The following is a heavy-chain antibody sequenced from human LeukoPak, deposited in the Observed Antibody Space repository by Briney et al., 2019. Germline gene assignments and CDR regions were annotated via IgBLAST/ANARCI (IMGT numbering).Heavy chain of an antibody. CDR3: ARGCGGDCCGYLQH. CDR1: GFTFSSYG. Sequence: QPGRSLRLSCVASGFTFSSYGMHWVRQAPGKGLEWVAVIWYDGRNKYYGDSVKGRFTISRDNSKNTLYLQMNSLRAEDTAVYYCARGCGGDCCGYLQHWGQGTLVTVSS. V-gene: IGHV3-33*01. J-gene: IGHJ1*01. D-gene: IGHD2-21*02. CDR2: IWYDGRNK.